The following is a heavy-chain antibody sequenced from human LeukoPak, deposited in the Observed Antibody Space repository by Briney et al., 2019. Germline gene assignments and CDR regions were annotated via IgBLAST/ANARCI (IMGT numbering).Heavy chain of an antibody. Sequence: SETLSLTCTVSGGSISSSSYYWGWIRQPPGKGLEWIGSIYYSGSTYYNPSLKSRVTISVDTSKNQFSLKLSSVTAADTAVYYCARDRHHCSGGSCYSEFDPWGQGTRVTVSS. D-gene: IGHD2-15*01. CDR2: IYYSGST. J-gene: IGHJ5*02. CDR3: ARDRHHCSGGSCYSEFDP. V-gene: IGHV4-39*02. CDR1: GGSISSSSYY.